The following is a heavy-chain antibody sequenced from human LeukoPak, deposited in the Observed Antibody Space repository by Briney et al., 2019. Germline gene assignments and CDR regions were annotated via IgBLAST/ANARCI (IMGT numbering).Heavy chain of an antibody. CDR2: ISSEGSSI. V-gene: IGHV3-74*01. D-gene: IGHD3-10*01. CDR1: GFTFSSYW. CDR3: AREATVFRGNTIDP. Sequence: PGGSLRLSCAASGFTFSSYWMHWVRQAPGKGLVWVSRISSEGSSISYADSVKGRFTISRDNAKNTLYLQMNSLRAEDTAVYYCAREATVFRGNTIDPWGQGTLVTVSS. J-gene: IGHJ5*02.